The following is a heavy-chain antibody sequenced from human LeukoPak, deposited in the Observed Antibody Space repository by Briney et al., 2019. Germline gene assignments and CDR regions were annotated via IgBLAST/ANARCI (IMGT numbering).Heavy chain of an antibody. D-gene: IGHD2-2*01. Sequence: PGGSLRLSCAASGFTFSSYSMNWVRQAPGKGLEWVPYISSSSSTIYYADSVKGRFTISRDNAKNSLYLQMNSLRAEDTAVYYCAGGTVVVPAAYYMDVWGKGTTVTVSS. CDR1: GFTFSSYS. J-gene: IGHJ6*03. CDR3: AGGTVVVPAAYYMDV. CDR2: ISSSSSTI. V-gene: IGHV3-48*01.